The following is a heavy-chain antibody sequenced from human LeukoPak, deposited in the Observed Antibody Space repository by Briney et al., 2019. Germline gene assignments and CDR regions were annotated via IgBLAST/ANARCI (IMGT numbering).Heavy chain of an antibody. V-gene: IGHV1-2*02. D-gene: IGHD3-3*01. Sequence: GASVKVSCKASGYTFTGYYMHWVRQAPGQGLERMGWINPNSGGTNYAQKFQGRVTMTRDTSISTAYMELSRLRSDDTAVYYCARDGDFWSGYYVRRYFDYWGQGTLVTVSS. CDR2: INPNSGGT. CDR3: ARDGDFWSGYYVRRYFDY. CDR1: GYTFTGYY. J-gene: IGHJ4*02.